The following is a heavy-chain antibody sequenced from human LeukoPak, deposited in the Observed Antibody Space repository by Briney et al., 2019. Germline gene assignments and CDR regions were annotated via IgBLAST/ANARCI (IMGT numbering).Heavy chain of an antibody. D-gene: IGHD5-12*01. CDR2: IYYSGST. CDR1: GGSFSSYY. Sequence: SETLSLTCTVSGGSFSSYYWSWIRQPPGKGLEWIGYIYYSGSTNYNPSLKSRVTISVDTSKNKFSLELSSVTAADTAVYYWARYGGSQFDFWGQGTLVTVSS. CDR3: ARYGGSQFDF. J-gene: IGHJ4*02. V-gene: IGHV4-59*01.